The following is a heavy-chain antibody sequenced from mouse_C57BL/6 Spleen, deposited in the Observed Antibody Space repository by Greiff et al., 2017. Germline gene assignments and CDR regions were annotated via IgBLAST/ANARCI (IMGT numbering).Heavy chain of an antibody. CDR3: TIPYYGRHFDD. J-gene: IGHJ2*01. CDR2: IDPENGDT. V-gene: IGHV14-4*01. Sequence: VQLQQSGAELVRPGASVTLSCTASGFNIKDDYMHWVKQRPEQGLEWIGWIDPENGDTEYASKFQGKATITAETSSNTAYLQLSSLTSEDTAVYYCTIPYYGRHFDDWGQGTTLTVSS. D-gene: IGHD1-1*01. CDR1: GFNIKDDY.